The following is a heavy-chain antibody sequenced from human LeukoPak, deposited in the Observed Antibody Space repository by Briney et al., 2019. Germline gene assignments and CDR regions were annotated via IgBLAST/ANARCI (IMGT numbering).Heavy chain of an antibody. J-gene: IGHJ4*02. CDR3: ARDPGIRGTALDY. CDR2: INHRGET. D-gene: IGHD1-7*01. V-gene: IGHV4-34*01. CDR1: GTSFSAYY. Sequence: SETLSLTCAVSGTSFSAYYCNWIRQSPEKGLEWIGEINHRGETNYNPSLQSRVIMSVDTSKNQFSLRLTSLTAADTAIYYCARDPGIRGTALDYWGQGTPVTVSS.